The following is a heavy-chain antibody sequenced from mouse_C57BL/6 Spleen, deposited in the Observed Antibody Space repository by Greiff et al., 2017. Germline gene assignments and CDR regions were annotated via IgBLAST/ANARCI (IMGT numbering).Heavy chain of an antibody. J-gene: IGHJ2*01. CDR3: ARYATTVVAEGFDY. Sequence: VKLMESGAELVRPGASVKLSCKASGYTFTDYYINWVKQRPGQGLEWIARIYPGSGNTYYNEKFKGKATLTAEKSSSTAYMQLSSLTSEDSAVYFGARYATTVVAEGFDYWGQGTTLTVSS. CDR2: IYPGSGNT. V-gene: IGHV1-76*01. CDR1: GYTFTDYY. D-gene: IGHD1-1*01.